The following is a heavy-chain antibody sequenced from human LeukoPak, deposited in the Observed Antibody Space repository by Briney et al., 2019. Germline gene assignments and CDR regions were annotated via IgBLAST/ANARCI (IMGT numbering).Heavy chain of an antibody. J-gene: IGHJ6*03. CDR3: ARGQRARISGTTGYYYYMDV. CDR1: GGTFSNYA. D-gene: IGHD1/OR15-1a*01. V-gene: IGHV1-69*05. CDR2: ITPIFGTG. Sequence: ASVKVSCKASGGTFSNYAISWVRQAPGQGLEWMGAITPIFGTGNCAQKFQGRVTITTDESTSTVYMELSSLRSEDTAVYYCARGQRARISGTTGYYYYMDVWGKGTTVTVSS.